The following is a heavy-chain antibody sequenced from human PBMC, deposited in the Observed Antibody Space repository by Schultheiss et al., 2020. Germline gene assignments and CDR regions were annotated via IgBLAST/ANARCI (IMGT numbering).Heavy chain of an antibody. V-gene: IGHV3-23*01. CDR1: GFTFSSYA. D-gene: IGHD3-22*01. CDR3: ARLSIYDSSGYYPPLDY. J-gene: IGHJ4*02. Sequence: GGSLRLSCAASGFTFSSYAMSWVRQAPGKGLEWVSAISGSGGSTYYADSVKGRFTISRDNSKNTLYLQMNSLRAEDTAVYYCARLSIYDSSGYYPPLDYWGEGTLVTVSS. CDR2: ISGSGGST.